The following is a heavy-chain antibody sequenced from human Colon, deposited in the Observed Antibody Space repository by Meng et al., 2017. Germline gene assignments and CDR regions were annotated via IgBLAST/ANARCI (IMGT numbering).Heavy chain of an antibody. Sequence: QLQLQESGPGLVKPSETLSLTCTVSGASISSSSYYWGWIRQPPGKGPEWIGSIYYSGSTYYNPSLKSRVTISVDTSKNQFSLKLSSVTAADTAVYYRARGGWSLDYWGQGTLVTVSS. D-gene: IGHD2-15*01. CDR2: IYYSGST. CDR3: ARGGWSLDY. CDR1: GASISSSSYY. J-gene: IGHJ4*02. V-gene: IGHV4-39*01.